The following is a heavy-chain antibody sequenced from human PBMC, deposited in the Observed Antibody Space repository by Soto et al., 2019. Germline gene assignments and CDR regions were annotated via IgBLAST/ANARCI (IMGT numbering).Heavy chain of an antibody. Sequence: QINLKESGPALVKPTQPLTLTCTFSGFSLTRGVGLAWIRQPPGKALEWLARIYWDDHKRYSSSLKSRLTITKDSSKNQVVLIMTNKDPVDTATYCSSQNPLTTTVSFAPWGRGSLVSVS. J-gene: IGHJ5*02. CDR1: GFSLTRGVG. CDR3: SQNPLTTTVSFAP. D-gene: IGHD4-17*01. CDR2: IYWDDHK. V-gene: IGHV2-5*02.